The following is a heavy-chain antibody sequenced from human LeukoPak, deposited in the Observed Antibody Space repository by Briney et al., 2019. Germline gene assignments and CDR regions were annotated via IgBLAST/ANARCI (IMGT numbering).Heavy chain of an antibody. J-gene: IGHJ6*03. V-gene: IGHV4-34*01. CDR2: INHSGST. D-gene: IGHD2-2*01. CDR1: GGSFSGYY. Sequence: SETLSLTCALYGGSFSGYYWSWIRQPPGKGLEWIEEINHSGSTNYNPSLKSRVTISVDTSKNQFSLKLSSVTAADTAVYYCARDRYCSSTSCPMDYYYYYMDVWGKGTTVTVSS. CDR3: ARDRYCSSTSCPMDYYYYYMDV.